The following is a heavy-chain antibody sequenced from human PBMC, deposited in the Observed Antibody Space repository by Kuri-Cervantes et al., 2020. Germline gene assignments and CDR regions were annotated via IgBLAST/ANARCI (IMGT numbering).Heavy chain of an antibody. D-gene: IGHD3-16*02. CDR3: ARDLGELSLHLYFDY. V-gene: IGHV3-11*01. CDR1: GFMFSDYY. Sequence: GGSLRLSCAASGFMFSDYYMGWIRQAPGKGLEWLAYISNGGGSALYYADSVKGRFTISRDNGKNSLYLQMNSLRAEDTAVYYCARDLGELSLHLYFDYWGQGTLVTVSS. CDR2: ISNGGGSAL. J-gene: IGHJ4*02.